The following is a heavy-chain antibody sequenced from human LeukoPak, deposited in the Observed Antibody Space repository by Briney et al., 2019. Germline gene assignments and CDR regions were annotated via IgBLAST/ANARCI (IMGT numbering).Heavy chain of an antibody. D-gene: IGHD4-23*01. Sequence: GGSLRLSCVVSGFPFSNNPMNWVRQAPGKGLEWVSYISTAITTTYYAESVKGRFTISRDNAKNSLYLQMNSLRVEDTAVYYCARDGGKGCEIDYWGQGTLVTVSS. CDR3: ARDGGKGCEIDY. CDR1: GFPFSNNP. CDR2: ISTAITTT. J-gene: IGHJ4*02. V-gene: IGHV3-48*01.